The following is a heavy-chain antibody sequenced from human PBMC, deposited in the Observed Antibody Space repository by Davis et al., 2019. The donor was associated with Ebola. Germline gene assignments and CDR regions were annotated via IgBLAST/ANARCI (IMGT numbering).Heavy chain of an antibody. CDR2: ITHRGNT. CDR1: GGSFSAYY. Sequence: SETLSLTCAVSGGSFSAYYWSWVRQPPGKGLEWIGQITHRGNTNYNPALKSRVTLSIGASNKRFSLQLTSVTAADTAVYFCARQWYHYDRGGFYYVDAFDIWGQGTVVTVSS. V-gene: IGHV4-34*01. CDR3: ARQWYHYDRGGFYYVDAFDI. J-gene: IGHJ3*02. D-gene: IGHD3-22*01.